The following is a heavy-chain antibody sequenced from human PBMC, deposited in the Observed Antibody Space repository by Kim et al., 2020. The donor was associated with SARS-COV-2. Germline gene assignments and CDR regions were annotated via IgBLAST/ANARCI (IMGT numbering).Heavy chain of an antibody. CDR2: IKQDGSEK. CDR3: ARGPFWSGYSFHYYYGMDV. Sequence: GGSLRLSCAASGFTFSRYWMSWVRQAPGKGLEWVANIKQDGSEKYYVDSVKGRFTISRDNAKNSLYLQMNSLRAEDTAVYYCARGPFWSGYSFHYYYGMDVWGQGTTVTVSS. J-gene: IGHJ6*02. V-gene: IGHV3-7*03. D-gene: IGHD3-3*01. CDR1: GFTFSRYW.